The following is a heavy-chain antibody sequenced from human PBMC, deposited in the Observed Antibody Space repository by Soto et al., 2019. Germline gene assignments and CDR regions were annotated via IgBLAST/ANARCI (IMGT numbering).Heavy chain of an antibody. Sequence: GGSLRLSCAASGFTFSSYGMHWVRQAPGKGLEWVAVIWYDGSNKYYADSVKGRFTISRGNSKNPLYLQMNSLRAEDTAVYYCSYCSSTSWKYGMDVWGQGTTVTVSS. V-gene: IGHV3-33*01. D-gene: IGHD2-2*01. J-gene: IGHJ6*02. CDR2: IWYDGSNK. CDR3: SYCSSTSWKYGMDV. CDR1: GFTFSSYG.